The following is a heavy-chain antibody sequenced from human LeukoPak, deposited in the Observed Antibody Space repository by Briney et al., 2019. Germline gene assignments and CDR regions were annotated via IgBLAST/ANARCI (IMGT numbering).Heavy chain of an antibody. CDR3: AKREGLRYFDWLLKLGAFDI. V-gene: IGHV3-15*01. J-gene: IGHJ3*02. D-gene: IGHD3-9*01. CDR2: FKSKTNGGTT. Sequence: GGSLRLSCAASGFTVSDAWMNWVRQVPGKGLEWIGLFKSKTNGGTTDYAAPVKGRFTMSRDDSKNTLYLQMNSLRAEDTAVYYCAKREGLRYFDWLLKLGAFDIWGQGTMVTVSS. CDR1: GFTVSDAW.